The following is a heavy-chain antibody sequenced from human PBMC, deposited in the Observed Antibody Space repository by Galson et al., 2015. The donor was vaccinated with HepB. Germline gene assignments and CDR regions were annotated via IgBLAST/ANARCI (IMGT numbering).Heavy chain of an antibody. CDR2: ISYDGSNK. Sequence: SLRLSCAASGFTFSSYGMHWVRQAPGKGLEWVAVISYDGSNKYYADSVKGRFTISRDNSKNTLYLQMNSLRAEDTAVYYCAKGAGLHDYSNCAVDYWGQGTLVTVSS. D-gene: IGHD4-11*01. J-gene: IGHJ4*02. V-gene: IGHV3-30*18. CDR1: GFTFSSYG. CDR3: AKGAGLHDYSNCAVDY.